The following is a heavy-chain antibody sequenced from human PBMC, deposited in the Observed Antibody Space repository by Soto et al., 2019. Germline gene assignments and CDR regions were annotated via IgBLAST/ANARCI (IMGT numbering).Heavy chain of an antibody. D-gene: IGHD3-3*01. V-gene: IGHV1-8*01. CDR1: GYTFTSYD. CDR2: MNPNSGNT. CDR3: ARVAQDWYDFWSGPGAFDI. Sequence: ASVKVSCKASGYTFTSYDINWVRQATGQGLEWMRWMNPNSGNTGYAQKFQGRVTMTRNTSISTAYMELSSLRSEDTAVYYCARVAQDWYDFWSGPGAFDIWGQGTMVTVSS. J-gene: IGHJ3*02.